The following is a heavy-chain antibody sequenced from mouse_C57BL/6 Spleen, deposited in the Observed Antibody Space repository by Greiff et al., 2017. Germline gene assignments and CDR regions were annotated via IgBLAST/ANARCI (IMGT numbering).Heavy chain of an antibody. CDR1: GFTFSNYW. Sequence: EVKVEESGGGLVQPGGSMKLSCVASGFTFSNYWMNWVRQSPEKGLEWVAQIRLKSDNYATHYAESVQGRFTISRADSKSSVYLQMNNLRAEDTGIYYCTGRPSYDYGGVYYFDYWGQGTTLTVSS. CDR2: IRLKSDNYAT. CDR3: TGRPSYDYGGVYYFDY. D-gene: IGHD2-4*01. J-gene: IGHJ2*01. V-gene: IGHV6-3*01.